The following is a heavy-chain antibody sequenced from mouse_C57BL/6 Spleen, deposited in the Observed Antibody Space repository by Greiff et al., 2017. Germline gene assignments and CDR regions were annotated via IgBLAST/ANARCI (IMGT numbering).Heavy chain of an antibody. J-gene: IGHJ2*01. D-gene: IGHD1-2*01. CDR1: GFTFSSYA. CDR3: ARLLRHFDY. CDR2: ISDGGSYT. Sequence: EVQLVESGGGLVKPGGSLKLSCAASGFTFSSYAMSWVRQTPEKRLEWVATISDGGSYTYYPDNVKGRFTISRDNAKNNLYLQMSHLKSEDTAMYYCARLLRHFDYWGQGTTLTVSS. V-gene: IGHV5-4*01.